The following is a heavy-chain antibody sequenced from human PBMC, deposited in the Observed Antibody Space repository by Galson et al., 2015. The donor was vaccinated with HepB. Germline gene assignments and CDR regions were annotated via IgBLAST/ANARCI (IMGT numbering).Heavy chain of an antibody. D-gene: IGHD6-13*01. J-gene: IGHJ6*02. Sequence: SLRLSCATSGFPFSNCGVHWVRQAPGKGLEWVAFIRYDGNYKYYADSVKGRFTISRDNSKDTLDLQMSSLRVEDTAEYYCAKGVPYGRSWYGSMDVWGQGTTVTVSS. CDR1: GFPFSNCG. V-gene: IGHV3-30*02. CDR2: IRYDGNYK. CDR3: AKGVPYGRSWYGSMDV.